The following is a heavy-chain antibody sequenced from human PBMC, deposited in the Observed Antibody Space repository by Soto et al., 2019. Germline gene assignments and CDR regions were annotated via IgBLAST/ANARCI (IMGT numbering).Heavy chain of an antibody. D-gene: IGHD1-26*01. CDR3: ARWARGWFDP. CDR1: GDSISSYY. J-gene: IGHJ5*02. CDR2: IYYSGST. V-gene: IGHV4-59*08. Sequence: QVQLEESGPGLVKPSETMSLTCTVSGDSISSYYWRWIRQPPGKGLEWIGYIYYSGSTNYNPSLKSRVTISVDTSSNQFSLKLSSVTAADTAVYYCARWARGWFDPWGQGTLVTVSS.